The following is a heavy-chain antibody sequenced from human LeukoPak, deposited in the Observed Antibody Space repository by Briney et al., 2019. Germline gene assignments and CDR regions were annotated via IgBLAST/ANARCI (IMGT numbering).Heavy chain of an antibody. CDR1: GFTFSSYA. Sequence: GGSLRLSCAASGFTFSSYAMSWVRQAPGKGPEWVAVISYDGSDRYYANFVKGRFTISRDNSKNTLFLQTNSMRPEDTAVYYCAKGVSRGVDPTGLEYWGQGTLVIVSS. V-gene: IGHV3-30*18. J-gene: IGHJ4*02. D-gene: IGHD1-1*01. CDR2: ISYDGSDR. CDR3: AKGVSRGVDPTGLEY.